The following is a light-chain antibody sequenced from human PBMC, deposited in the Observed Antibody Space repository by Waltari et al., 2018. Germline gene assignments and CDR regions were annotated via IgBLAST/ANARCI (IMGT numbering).Light chain of an antibody. CDR3: QQYNNYFWT. J-gene: IGKJ1*01. V-gene: IGKV1-5*03. Sequence: DIQMTQSPSTLSASVGDRVTITCRASQSIRNWLAWYQQKPGRAPKLLIYQASNLESGVPSRFSGSVSGSQFTLTISSLQPDDFATYYCQQYNNYFWTFGQGTKVENK. CDR2: QAS. CDR1: QSIRNW.